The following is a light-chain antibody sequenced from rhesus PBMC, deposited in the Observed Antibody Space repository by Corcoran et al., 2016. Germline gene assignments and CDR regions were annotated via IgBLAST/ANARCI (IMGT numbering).Light chain of an antibody. V-gene: IGKV3-24*04. Sequence: DTVVTQSPATLSLSPGERATLSCRASQSVGSYLAWYLPKPGQAPRLLIYGASSRAPGVPDRFSGRGVGADFTLTISSLEHEDVGVYYCQQRSDLWTFGQGTKVEIK. CDR1: QSVGSY. J-gene: IGKJ1*01. CDR2: GAS. CDR3: QQRSDLWT.